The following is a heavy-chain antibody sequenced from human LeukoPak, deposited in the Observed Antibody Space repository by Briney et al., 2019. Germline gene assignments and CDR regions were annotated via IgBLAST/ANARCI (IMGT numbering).Heavy chain of an antibody. CDR3: VSSSGYYLYYAFDI. V-gene: IGHV3-64D*06. CDR1: GFTFSSYA. Sequence: PWGSLRLSCSASGFTFSSYAMHWVRQAPGKGLEYVSAISSNGGRTYYADSVKGRFTISRDNSKNTLYLQMSSLRAEDTAVYYCVSSSGYYLYYAFDIWGQGTMVTVSS. D-gene: IGHD3-22*01. J-gene: IGHJ3*02. CDR2: ISSNGGRT.